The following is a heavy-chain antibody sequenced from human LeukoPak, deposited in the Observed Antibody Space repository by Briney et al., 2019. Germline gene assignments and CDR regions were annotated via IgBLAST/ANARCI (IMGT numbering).Heavy chain of an antibody. CDR3: ARGVAAYTHYADSSGYD. CDR2: INPMNGGT. D-gene: IGHD3-22*01. CDR1: GYTLTGYH. V-gene: IGHV1-2*02. J-gene: IGHJ4*02. Sequence: ASVKVSCTASGYTLTGYHVQWVRQAPGQGLEWMGWINPMNGGTNYAQKFQGRVTMTRDTSINTAYMELRSLISDDTAVYYCARGVAAYTHYADSSGYDWGQGTLVLVSS.